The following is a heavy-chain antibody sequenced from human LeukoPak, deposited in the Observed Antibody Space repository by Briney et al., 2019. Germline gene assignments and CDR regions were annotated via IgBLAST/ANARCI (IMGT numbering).Heavy chain of an antibody. CDR1: GFTFSDYS. V-gene: IGHV3-48*04. CDR3: ARWDTAMVKY. CDR2: ISSSGSTI. J-gene: IGHJ4*02. D-gene: IGHD5-18*01. Sequence: GGSLRLSCAASGFTFSDYSMNWVRQAPGKGLEWVSYISSSGSTIYYADSVKGRFTISRDNAKNSLYLQMNSLRAEDTAVYYCARWDTAMVKYWGQGTLVTVSS.